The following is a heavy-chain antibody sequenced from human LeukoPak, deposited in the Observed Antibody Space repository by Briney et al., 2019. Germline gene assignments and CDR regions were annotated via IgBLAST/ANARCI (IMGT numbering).Heavy chain of an antibody. Sequence: ASVKVSFKVSGYTLTELSMHWVRQAPGKGLEWMGGFDPEDGETIYAQKFQGRVTMTEDTSTDTAYMELSSLRSEDTAVYYCATTWLGYCSGGSCFGKWGQGTLVTVSS. J-gene: IGHJ4*02. D-gene: IGHD2-15*01. CDR2: FDPEDGET. CDR3: ATTWLGYCSGGSCFGK. CDR1: GYTLTELS. V-gene: IGHV1-24*01.